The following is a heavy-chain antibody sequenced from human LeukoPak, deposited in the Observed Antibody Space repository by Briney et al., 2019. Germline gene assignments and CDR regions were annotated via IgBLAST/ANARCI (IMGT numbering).Heavy chain of an antibody. CDR2: ISWNSGSI. V-gene: IGHV3-9*01. Sequence: PGRSLRLSCAASGFTFDDYAMHWVRQAPGKGLEWVSGISWNSGSIGYADSVKGRFTISRDNAKNSLYLQMNSLRAEDTALYYCAKDKVRGRLGTPYYFDYWGQGTLVTVSS. D-gene: IGHD1-1*01. CDR3: AKDKVRGRLGTPYYFDY. J-gene: IGHJ4*02. CDR1: GFTFDDYA.